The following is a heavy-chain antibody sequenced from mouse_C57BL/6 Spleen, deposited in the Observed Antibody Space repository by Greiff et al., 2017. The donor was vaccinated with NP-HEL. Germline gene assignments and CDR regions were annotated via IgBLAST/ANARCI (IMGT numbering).Heavy chain of an antibody. D-gene: IGHD1-1*01. V-gene: IGHV7-3*01. CDR2: IRNKANGYTT. Sequence: EVKVVESGGGLVQPGGSLSLSCAASGFTFTDYYMSWVRQPPGKALEWLGFIRNKANGYTTEYSASVKGRFTISRDNSKSILYLQMKALRAEDSATYYCARHYYGSSYAIDYWGQGTSVTVSS. CDR1: GFTFTDYY. J-gene: IGHJ4*01. CDR3: ARHYYGSSYAIDY.